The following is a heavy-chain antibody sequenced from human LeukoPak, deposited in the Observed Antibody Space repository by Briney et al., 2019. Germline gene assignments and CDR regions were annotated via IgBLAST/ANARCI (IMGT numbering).Heavy chain of an antibody. Sequence: SETLSLTCTVSGGSVSSGSYYWTWIRQPPGKGLEWIGYISYSGSTNFNPSPKSRVTISVDTSKNQFSLNLSSVTAADTAVYYCARRGTGGRSFDIWGQGTMVTVSS. CDR2: ISYSGST. CDR3: ARRGTGGRSFDI. D-gene: IGHD2-8*02. V-gene: IGHV4-61*01. J-gene: IGHJ3*02. CDR1: GGSVSSGSYY.